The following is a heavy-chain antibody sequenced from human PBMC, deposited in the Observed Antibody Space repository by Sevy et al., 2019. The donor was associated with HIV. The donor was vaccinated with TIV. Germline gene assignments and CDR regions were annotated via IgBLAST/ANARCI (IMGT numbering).Heavy chain of an antibody. J-gene: IGHJ4*02. D-gene: IGHD3-16*01. CDR1: GVTPSTYG. CDR2: IGYDGSNI. Sequence: GGSLRLSCAASGVTPSTYGIHWVRQAPGKGLEWVAVIGYDGSNIHYADSVKGRFTISRDNSKNTVFLQMDSLRAEDTAIYYGARDPRMFGDYLLAFFDYWGQGTLVTVSS. V-gene: IGHV3-33*01. CDR3: ARDPRMFGDYLLAFFDY.